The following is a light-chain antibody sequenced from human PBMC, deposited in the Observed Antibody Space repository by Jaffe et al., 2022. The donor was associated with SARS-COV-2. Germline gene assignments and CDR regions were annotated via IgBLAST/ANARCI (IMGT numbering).Light chain of an antibody. V-gene: IGKV1-9*01. CDR2: DAS. CDR1: QGITTY. Sequence: DIQLTQSPSFLSASIGDRVTITCRAGQGITTYLAWYQQKPGKAPKLLIYDASTLQSGVPSRFSGSGSGTEFSLTISSLQPEDFATYYCQQLHSYLPLTFGGGTKVEIK. CDR3: QQLHSYLPLT. J-gene: IGKJ4*01.